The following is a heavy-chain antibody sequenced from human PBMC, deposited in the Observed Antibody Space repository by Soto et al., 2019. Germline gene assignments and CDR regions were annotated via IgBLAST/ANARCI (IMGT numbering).Heavy chain of an antibody. CDR3: ARDQGHFSGSGRRGPLYYFDY. J-gene: IGHJ4*02. D-gene: IGHD3-10*01. V-gene: IGHV1-46*01. CDR2: INPSGGST. Sequence: RASVKVSCKASGYTFTSYYMHWVRQAPGQGLEWMGIINPSGGSTSYAQKFQGRVTMTRDTSTSTVYMELSSLRSEDTAVYYCARDQGHFSGSGRRGPLYYFDYWGQGTLVTVSS. CDR1: GYTFTSYY.